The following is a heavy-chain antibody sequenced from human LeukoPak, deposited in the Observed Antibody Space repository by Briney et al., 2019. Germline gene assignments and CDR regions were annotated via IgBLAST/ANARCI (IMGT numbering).Heavy chain of an antibody. CDR1: GGSISSGLC. V-gene: IGHV4-4*02. J-gene: IGHJ4*02. CDR3: TRNAGNSDFDY. D-gene: IGHD4-23*01. Sequence: SETLSLTCAVSGGSISSGLCWTWVRQPPGKGLEWIGEIYPSGTTNYHPSLKSRVTISVDKSENQFSLKLYSVTAADTAVYYCTRNAGNSDFDYWGQGTLVTVSS. CDR2: IYPSGTT.